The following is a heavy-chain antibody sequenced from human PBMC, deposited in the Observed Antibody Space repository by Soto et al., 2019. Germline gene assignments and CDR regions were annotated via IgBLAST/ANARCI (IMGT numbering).Heavy chain of an antibody. V-gene: IGHV3-7*01. CDR1: GFTFSRYW. Sequence: EVQLVESGGGLVQPGGSLRLSCAASGFTFSRYWMNWFRQAPGKGLEWVANIKQDGSEKYYVDSVKGRFTISRDNTKNALYLQMNSLRAEDTAVYYCAREQLQVVIPDYWGQGTLVTVSS. CDR2: IKQDGSEK. J-gene: IGHJ4*02. D-gene: IGHD6-13*01. CDR3: AREQLQVVIPDY.